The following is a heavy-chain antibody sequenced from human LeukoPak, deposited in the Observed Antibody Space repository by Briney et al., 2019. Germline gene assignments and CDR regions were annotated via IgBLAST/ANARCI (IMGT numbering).Heavy chain of an antibody. J-gene: IGHJ4*02. CDR3: ALGAPFKPFDY. Sequence: GGSLRLSCAASGFTFSSHSMNWVRQAPGKGLEWVSYVSSSSGTIYYADSMKGRFTISRDNAKNSLYLQMNSLRAEDTAVYYCALGAPFKPFDYWGQGTLVTVSS. D-gene: IGHD3-16*01. CDR1: GFTFSSHS. V-gene: IGHV3-48*01. CDR2: VSSSSGTI.